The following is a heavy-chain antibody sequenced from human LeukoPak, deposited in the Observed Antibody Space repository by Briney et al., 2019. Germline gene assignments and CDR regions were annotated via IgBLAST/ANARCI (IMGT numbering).Heavy chain of an antibody. CDR2: IYYSGST. D-gene: IGHD3-10*01. CDR3: ARTDMVRGVIGFDY. V-gene: IGHV4-59*08. J-gene: IGHJ4*02. Sequence: ASETLSLTCTVSGGSISSYYWSWIRQPPGKGLEWIGYIYYSGSTNYNPSLKSRVTISVDTSKNQFSLKLSSVTAADTAVYYCARTDMVRGVIGFDYWGQGTLVTVSS. CDR1: GGSISSYY.